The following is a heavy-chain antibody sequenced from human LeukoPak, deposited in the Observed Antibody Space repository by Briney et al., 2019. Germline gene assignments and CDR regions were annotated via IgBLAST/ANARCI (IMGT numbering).Heavy chain of an antibody. J-gene: IGHJ6*02. D-gene: IGHD1-7*01. CDR1: AGTFSSYG. V-gene: IGHV1-69*04. CDR3: ARDQTGTTVYYYYGMDV. CDR2: IIPILGIA. Sequence: SVKVSCKASAGTFSSYGISWVRQAPGPGLAWMGRIIPILGIANYAQKFQGRVTVTADKSTSTAYMELSSLRSEDTAVYYCARDQTGTTVYYYYGMDVWGQGTTVTVSS.